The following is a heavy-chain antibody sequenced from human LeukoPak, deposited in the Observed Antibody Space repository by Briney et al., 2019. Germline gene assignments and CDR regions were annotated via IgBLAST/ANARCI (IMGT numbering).Heavy chain of an antibody. D-gene: IGHD3-22*01. CDR1: GYTFTGYY. Sequence: ASVKVSCKASGYTFTGYYMHWVRQAPGQGLEWMGWINPNSGGTNYAQRFQGRVTMTRDTSISTAYMELSGLRSDDTAVYYCARDYDSSGYYLPFDYWGQGTLVTVSS. CDR2: INPNSGGT. V-gene: IGHV1-2*02. CDR3: ARDYDSSGYYLPFDY. J-gene: IGHJ4*02.